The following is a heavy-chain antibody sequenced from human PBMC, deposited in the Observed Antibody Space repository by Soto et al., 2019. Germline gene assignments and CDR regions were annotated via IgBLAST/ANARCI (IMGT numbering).Heavy chain of an antibody. CDR3: ARDHRRLTLDHFVY. CDR1: GYTFPDYY. J-gene: IGHJ4*02. CDR2: INPNSGGA. Sequence: ASVKVSCKASGYTFPDYYIHWVRQAPGQGLEWMGWINPNSGGANSAQTFQGRVTMTRDTSITTAYMELRSLRPDDTAVYFCARDHRRLTLDHFVYWGQGTLVTVSS. V-gene: IGHV1-2*02. D-gene: IGHD6-25*01.